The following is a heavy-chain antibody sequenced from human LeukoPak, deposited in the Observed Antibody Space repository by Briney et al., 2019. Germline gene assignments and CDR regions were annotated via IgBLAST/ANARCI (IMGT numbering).Heavy chain of an antibody. CDR3: ASQGAYYDILTGFGRPFDP. CDR1: GGTFSSYA. D-gene: IGHD3-9*01. Sequence: SVKVSCKASGGTFSSYAISWVRQAPGQGLEWMGGIIPIFGTANYAQKFQGRVTITADESTSTAYMELSSLRSEDTAVYCCASQGAYYDILTGFGRPFDPWGQGTLVTVSS. CDR2: IIPIFGTA. J-gene: IGHJ5*02. V-gene: IGHV1-69*13.